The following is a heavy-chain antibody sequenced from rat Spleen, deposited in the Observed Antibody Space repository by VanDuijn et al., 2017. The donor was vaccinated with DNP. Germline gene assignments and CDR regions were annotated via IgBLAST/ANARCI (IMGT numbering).Heavy chain of an antibody. CDR1: GFTFSDYY. Sequence: EVQLVESGGGLVQPGRSLRLSCAASGFTFSDYYMAWVRQAPTMGLEWVASISFDGGGTYYRDSVKGRFTISRVNAKSSLYLQMDSLRSEDTATYYCTTEGTTGYYFDYWGQGVMVTVSS. D-gene: IGHD1-10*01. CDR3: TTEGTTGYYFDY. CDR2: ISFDGGGT. V-gene: IGHV5-20*01. J-gene: IGHJ2*01.